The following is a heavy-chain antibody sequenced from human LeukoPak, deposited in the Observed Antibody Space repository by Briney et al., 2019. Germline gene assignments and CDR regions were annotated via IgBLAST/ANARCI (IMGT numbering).Heavy chain of an antibody. CDR1: GGSISSYY. V-gene: IGHV4-59*01. CDR3: ARGGLRYYGSGSYSGYYYYGMDV. Sequence: PSETLSLTCTVSGGSISSYYWSWIRQPPGKGLEWIGYIYYSGSTNYNPSLKSRVTISVDTSKSQFSLKLSSVTAADTAVYYCARGGLRYYGSGSYSGYYYYGMDVWGQGTTVTVSS. D-gene: IGHD3-10*01. CDR2: IYYSGST. J-gene: IGHJ6*02.